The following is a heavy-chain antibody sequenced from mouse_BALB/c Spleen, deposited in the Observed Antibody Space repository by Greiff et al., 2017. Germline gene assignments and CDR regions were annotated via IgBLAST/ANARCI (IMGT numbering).Heavy chain of an antibody. V-gene: IGHV5-6-5*01. CDR2: ISSGGST. CDR3: ARGSYFDY. CDR1: GFTFSSYA. Sequence: EVKLMESGGGLVKPGGSLKLSCAASGFTFSSYAMSWVRQTPEKRLEWVASISSGGSTYYPDSVKGRFTISRDNARNILYLQMSSLRSEDTAMYYGARGSYFDYWGQGTTLTVSS. J-gene: IGHJ2*01.